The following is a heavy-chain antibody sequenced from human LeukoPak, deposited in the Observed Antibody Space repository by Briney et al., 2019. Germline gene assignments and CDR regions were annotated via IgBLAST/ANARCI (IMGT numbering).Heavy chain of an antibody. D-gene: IGHD1-7*01. Sequence: GESLRLSCAASGFTFSSYVMSWGRQAPGKGLEWVSTINKNGGETYYADSVKGRFTISRDNSKSTLYLEMNSLRVEDTAVYYCAREGLTGSTNWFDSWGQGTLATVSS. CDR3: AREGLTGSTNWFDS. CDR2: INKNGGET. CDR1: GFTFSSYV. V-gene: IGHV3-23*01. J-gene: IGHJ5*01.